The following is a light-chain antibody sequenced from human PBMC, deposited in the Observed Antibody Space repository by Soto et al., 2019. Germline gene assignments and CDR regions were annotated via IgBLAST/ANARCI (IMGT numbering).Light chain of an antibody. Sequence: QSVLTQPPSASGSPGQSVTISCTGTSSDVGGYNYVSWYQQHPGKAPKLMIYEVSKRPSGVPDRFSGSKSGNTASLTVSGLQAEDEADYYCSSYAGSITFVVFGGGTKLTVL. CDR3: SSYAGSITFVV. CDR2: EVS. CDR1: SSDVGGYNY. V-gene: IGLV2-8*01. J-gene: IGLJ2*01.